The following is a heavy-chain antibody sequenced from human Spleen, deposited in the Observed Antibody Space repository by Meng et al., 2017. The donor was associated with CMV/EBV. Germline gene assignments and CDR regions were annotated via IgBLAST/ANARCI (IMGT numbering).Heavy chain of an antibody. V-gene: IGHV6-1*01. CDR1: GDTVSSNRAA. CDR2: TYYRSKWYN. Sequence: GDTVSSNRAAWNWIRQSPSRGLEWLGRTYYRSKWYNDYAVSVKSRIILNSDTSKKQFSLQLNSVIPEDTTVYDCARDSHDFWSGCDYWGQGTLVTVSS. CDR3: ARDSHDFWSGCDY. D-gene: IGHD3-3*01. J-gene: IGHJ4*02.